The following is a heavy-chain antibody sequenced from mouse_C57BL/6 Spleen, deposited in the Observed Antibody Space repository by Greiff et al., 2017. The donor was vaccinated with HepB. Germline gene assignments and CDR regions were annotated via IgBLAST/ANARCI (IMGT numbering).Heavy chain of an antibody. V-gene: IGHV1-52*01. Sequence: QVQLQQSGAELVRPGSSVKLSCKASGYTFTSYWMHWVKQRPIQGLEWIGNIDPSDSETHYNHKFKDKATLTVDKSSSTAYMQLSSLTSEDSAVYYCARGIYYDYDGTLYVDYWGQGTTLTVSS. CDR3: ARGIYYDYDGTLYVDY. CDR1: GYTFTSYW. D-gene: IGHD2-4*01. CDR2: IDPSDSET. J-gene: IGHJ2*01.